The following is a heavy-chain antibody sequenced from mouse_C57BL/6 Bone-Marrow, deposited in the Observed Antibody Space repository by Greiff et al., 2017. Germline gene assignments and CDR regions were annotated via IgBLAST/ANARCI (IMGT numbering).Heavy chain of an antibody. D-gene: IGHD2-4*01. CDR1: GFTFSDYG. CDR2: ISSGSSTI. V-gene: IGHV5-17*01. Sequence: EVHLVESGGGLVKPGGSLKLSCAASGFTFSDYGMHWVRQAPEKGLEWVAYISSGSSTIYYADPVKGRFTISRDNAKNTLLLQMTSLRSEDTAMYYCARDYDYVYYYAMDYWGQGTSVTVSS. CDR3: ARDYDYVYYYAMDY. J-gene: IGHJ4*01.